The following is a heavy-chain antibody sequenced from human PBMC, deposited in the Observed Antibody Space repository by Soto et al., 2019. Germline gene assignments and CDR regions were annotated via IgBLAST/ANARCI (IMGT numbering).Heavy chain of an antibody. Sequence: GESLKISCKGSGYSFTSYWIGWVRQMPGKGLEWMGIIYPGDSDTRYSPSFQGQVTISADKSISTAYLQWSSLKASDTAMYYCARIGDTAIPPYYMDVWGKGTTVTGSS. J-gene: IGHJ6*03. D-gene: IGHD5-18*01. V-gene: IGHV5-51*01. CDR3: ARIGDTAIPPYYMDV. CDR2: IYPGDSDT. CDR1: GYSFTSYW.